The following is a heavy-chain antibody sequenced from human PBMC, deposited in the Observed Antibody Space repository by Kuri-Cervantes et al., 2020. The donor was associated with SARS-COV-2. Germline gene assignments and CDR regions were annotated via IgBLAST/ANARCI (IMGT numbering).Heavy chain of an antibody. CDR1: GGSFSGYY. J-gene: IGHJ4*02. D-gene: IGHD3-3*01. CDR3: ARELTYYDFWSGYSPAYYFDY. V-gene: IGHV4-34*01. Sequence: GSLRLSCAVYGGSFSGYYWSWIRQPPGKGLEWIGEINHSGSTNYNPSLKSRVTMSVDTSKNQFSLKLSSVTAADTAVYYCARELTYYDFWSGYSPAYYFDYWGQGTLVTVSS. CDR2: INHSGST.